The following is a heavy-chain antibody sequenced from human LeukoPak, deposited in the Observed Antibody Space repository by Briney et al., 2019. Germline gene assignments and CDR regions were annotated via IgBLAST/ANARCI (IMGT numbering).Heavy chain of an antibody. Sequence: GGSLRLSCAASGFTFSNAWMSWVRQAPGKGLEWVGRIKSKAAGGTTDYAAPVKGRFTISRDDSKNTLYLQMNSLKTEDTALYYCITFSMIVVVISDWGRGTLVTVSS. J-gene: IGHJ4*02. D-gene: IGHD3-22*01. CDR2: IKSKAAGGTT. CDR3: ITFSMIVVVISD. CDR1: GFTFSNAW. V-gene: IGHV3-15*01.